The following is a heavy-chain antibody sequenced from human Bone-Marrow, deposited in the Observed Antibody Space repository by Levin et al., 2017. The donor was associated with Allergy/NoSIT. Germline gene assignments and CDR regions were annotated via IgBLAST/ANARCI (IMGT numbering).Heavy chain of an antibody. CDR3: ARDAPTIYSTSFLADP. J-gene: IGHJ5*02. Sequence: PQASVKVSCQASGYTFTSSGFSWVRQAPGQGLEWMGWISAYNGHTSYAQRFQDRVTMTTDTSTFTAYMEVRSLKSDDTAVYYCARDAPTIYSTSFLADPWGQGTLVTVSS. V-gene: IGHV1-18*01. CDR1: GYTFTSSG. D-gene: IGHD6-6*01. CDR2: ISAYNGHT.